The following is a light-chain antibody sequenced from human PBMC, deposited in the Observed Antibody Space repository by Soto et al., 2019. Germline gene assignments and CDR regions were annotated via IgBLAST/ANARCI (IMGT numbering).Light chain of an antibody. CDR3: QQRSNWPRT. CDR1: QYINIY. Sequence: EIVLPQSPATVSLSPGERVTLSCRASQYINIYLAWYQQKPGQAPRLLIYDASNRATGVPARFSGSGSGTDFTLTISSLESEDFAVYYCQQRSNWPRTFGGGTKVDIK. CDR2: DAS. V-gene: IGKV3-11*01. J-gene: IGKJ4*02.